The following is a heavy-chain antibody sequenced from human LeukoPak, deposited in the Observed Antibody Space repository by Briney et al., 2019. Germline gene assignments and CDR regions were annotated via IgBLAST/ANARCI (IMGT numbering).Heavy chain of an antibody. J-gene: IGHJ4*02. D-gene: IGHD3-10*01. CDR3: ERDMDRGISDY. CDR2: ISSSSSTI. V-gene: IGHV3-48*01. CDR1: GFTFSSYS. Sequence: GGSLRLSCAASGFTFSSYSMNWVRQAPGKGLEWVSYISSSSSTIYYADSVKGRFTISRDNAKNSLYLQMNSLRAEDTAVYYCERDMDRGISDYWGQGTLVTVSS.